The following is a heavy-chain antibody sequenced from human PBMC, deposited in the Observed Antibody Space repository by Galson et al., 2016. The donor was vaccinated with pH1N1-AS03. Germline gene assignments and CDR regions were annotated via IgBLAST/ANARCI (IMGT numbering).Heavy chain of an antibody. CDR2: IKQDGSEN. CDR1: GFTFRSYW. V-gene: IGHV3-7*01. CDR3: ARIKGGGNSDGFDI. D-gene: IGHD4-23*01. Sequence: SLRLSCAASGFTFRSYWMTWVRQAPGKGLEWVANIKQDGSENYSLDSVKGRFTISRDNVENSVYLQLNSLKVEDTATYYCARIKGGGNSDGFDIWGLGTKVIVSS. J-gene: IGHJ3*02.